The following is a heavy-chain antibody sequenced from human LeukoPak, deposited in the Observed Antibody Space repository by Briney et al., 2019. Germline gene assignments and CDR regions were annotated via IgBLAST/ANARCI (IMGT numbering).Heavy chain of an antibody. CDR2: INWNGGST. CDR1: GFTFDDYG. CDR3: APRPLPYYYDSSGYHDY. Sequence: GGSLRLSCAASGFTFDDYGMSWVRQAPGKGLEWVSGINWNGGSTGYADSVKGRFTISRDNAKNSLYLQMNSLRAEDTALYHCAPRPLPYYYDSSGYHDYWGQGTLVTVSS. J-gene: IGHJ4*02. D-gene: IGHD3-22*01. V-gene: IGHV3-20*01.